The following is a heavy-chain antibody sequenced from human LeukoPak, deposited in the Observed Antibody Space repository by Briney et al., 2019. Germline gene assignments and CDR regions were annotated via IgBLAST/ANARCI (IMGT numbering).Heavy chain of an antibody. J-gene: IGHJ4*02. CDR3: ARLDSSSWYLGFDY. CDR2: IYYSGST. CDR1: GGSISSSSYY. D-gene: IGHD6-13*01. V-gene: IGHV4-39*01. Sequence: PSETLSLTCTVSGGSISSSSYYWGWIRQPPGKGLEWIGSIYYSGSTYYNPSLKSRVTISVDTSKNQFSLKLSSVTAADTAVYYCARLDSSSWYLGFDYWGQGTPVTVSS.